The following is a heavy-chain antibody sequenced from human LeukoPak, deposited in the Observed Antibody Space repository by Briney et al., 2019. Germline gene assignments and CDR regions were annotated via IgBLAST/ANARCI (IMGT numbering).Heavy chain of an antibody. Sequence: GGPLRLSCAASGFTFSSYAMHWVRQAPGKGLEWVAVISYVGRNKYYADSVKGRFTISRDNSKNTLYLQMNSLRAEDTAVYYCAIGVCDGLRYDRSGCPDFWGQGTLVTVSS. CDR2: ISYVGRNK. D-gene: IGHD3-22*01. CDR3: AIGVCDGLRYDRSGCPDF. J-gene: IGHJ4*02. V-gene: IGHV3-30*01. CDR1: GFTFSSYA.